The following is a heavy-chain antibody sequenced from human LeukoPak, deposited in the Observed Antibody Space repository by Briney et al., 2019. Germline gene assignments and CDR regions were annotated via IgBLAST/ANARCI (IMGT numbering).Heavy chain of an antibody. D-gene: IGHD6-13*01. J-gene: IGHJ2*01. Sequence: SETLSLTCTVSGGSISSSSYYWGWIRQPPGKGLEWIGYIYYSGSTNYNPSLKSRVTISVDTSKNQFSLKLRSVTAADTAVYYCARVYYSRSYDYWYFDLWGRGTLVTVSS. CDR2: IYYSGST. CDR1: GGSISSSSYY. CDR3: ARVYYSRSYDYWYFDL. V-gene: IGHV4-61*05.